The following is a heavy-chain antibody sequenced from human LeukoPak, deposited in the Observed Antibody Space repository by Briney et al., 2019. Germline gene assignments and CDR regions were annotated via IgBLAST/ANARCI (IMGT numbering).Heavy chain of an antibody. CDR2: IKRDGSEK. V-gene: IGHV3-7*01. CDR1: GFTFSTYW. Sequence: GGSLRLSCAASGFTFSTYWMNWVRQAPGKGLEWVASIKRDGSEKYFVDSVKGRFTISRDNAKNSLYLQMNSLRAEDTAVYYCLRSGGYWGQGTPVTVSS. D-gene: IGHD1-26*01. J-gene: IGHJ4*02. CDR3: LRSGGY.